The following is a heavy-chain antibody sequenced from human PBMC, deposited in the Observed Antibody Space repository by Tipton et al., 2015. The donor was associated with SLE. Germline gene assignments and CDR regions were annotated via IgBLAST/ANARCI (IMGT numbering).Heavy chain of an antibody. J-gene: IGHJ4*02. D-gene: IGHD7-27*01. CDR3: ARTNGGGATFFDY. V-gene: IGHV4-4*07. Sequence: TLSLTCTVSGGSISSYYWSWIRQPAGKGLEWIGRVHSNGSTLDNPPLNSRVTVSVDTAKSQFSLKLTSVIAADTAVYYCARTNGGGATFFDYWGQGTLVTVSS. CDR2: VHSNGST. CDR1: GGSISSYY.